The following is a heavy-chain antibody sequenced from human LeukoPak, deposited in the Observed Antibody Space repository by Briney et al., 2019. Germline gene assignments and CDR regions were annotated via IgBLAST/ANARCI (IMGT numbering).Heavy chain of an antibody. CDR3: ARTVYDILTGYPYGMDV. J-gene: IGHJ6*02. CDR2: IYYSGST. Sequence: SETLSLTCTVSGGSISNYYWSWIRQPPGKGLEWIGYIYYSGSTNYNPSLNSRVTISVDTSKNQFSLKLSSVTAADTAVYYCARTVYDILTGYPYGMDVWGQGTTVTVSS. D-gene: IGHD3-9*01. CDR1: GGSISNYY. V-gene: IGHV4-59*01.